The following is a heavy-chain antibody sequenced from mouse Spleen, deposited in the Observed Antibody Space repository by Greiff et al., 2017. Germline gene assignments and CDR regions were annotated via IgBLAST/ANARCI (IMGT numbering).Heavy chain of an antibody. D-gene: IGHD2-4*01. CDR2: IDPSDSYT. Sequence: VQLQQPGAELVRPGTSVKLSCKASGYTFTSYWMHWVKQRPGQGLEWIGVIDPSDSYTNYNQKFKGKATLTVDTSSSTAYMQLSSLTSEDSAVYYCARYDYALAYWGQGTLVTVSA. CDR1: GYTFTSYW. CDR3: ARYDYALAY. J-gene: IGHJ3*01. V-gene: IGHV1-59*01.